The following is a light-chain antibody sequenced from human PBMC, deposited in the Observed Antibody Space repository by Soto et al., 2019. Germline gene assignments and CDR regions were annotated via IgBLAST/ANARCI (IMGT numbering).Light chain of an antibody. CDR2: EVS. V-gene: IGLV2-14*01. CDR3: SSYTSSSTLDYV. Sequence: QSVLTQPASVSGSPGQSITISCTGTSSDVGGYNYVSWYQQHPGKVPKLMIYEVSNRPAGVSNRFSGSKSGNTASLTISGLQAEDEADYYCSSYTSSSTLDYVFGTGTQLTVL. J-gene: IGLJ1*01. CDR1: SSDVGGYNY.